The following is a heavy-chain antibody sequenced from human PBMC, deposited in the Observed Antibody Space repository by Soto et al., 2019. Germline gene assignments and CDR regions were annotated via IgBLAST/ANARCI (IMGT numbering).Heavy chain of an antibody. CDR1: GFTFSIYG. CDR3: ARPYGGKIGDAPDL. V-gene: IGHV3-23*01. D-gene: IGHD2-15*01. J-gene: IGHJ3*01. CDR2: ISDSGDSA. Sequence: PWGSLRLSCAASGFTFSIYGMSWVRQVPGKGLEWVSTISDSGDSAYYADSVKGRFTISRDNSKNTLYLQMNSLRDEDTAVYYCARPYGGKIGDAPDLWGQGTMVTVSS.